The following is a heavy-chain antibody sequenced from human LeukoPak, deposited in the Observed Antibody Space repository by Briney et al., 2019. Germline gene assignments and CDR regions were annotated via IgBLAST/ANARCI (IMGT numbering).Heavy chain of an antibody. Sequence: GGSLSLSCAASGLTFSGYSWSWVRQPPGKGLEWVAVISYDGSNKYYADSVKGRFTISRDNSKNTLYLQMNSLRAEDTAVYYCAKDRWFHAYNWFDPWGQGTLVTVSS. CDR3: AKDRWFHAYNWFDP. D-gene: IGHD3-10*01. CDR2: ISYDGSNK. J-gene: IGHJ5*02. CDR1: GLTFSGYS. V-gene: IGHV3-30*04.